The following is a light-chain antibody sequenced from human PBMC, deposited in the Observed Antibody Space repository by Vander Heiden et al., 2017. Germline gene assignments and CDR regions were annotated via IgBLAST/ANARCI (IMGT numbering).Light chain of an antibody. CDR1: QSISSW. V-gene: IGKV1-5*03. CDR3: QQYNSFWT. Sequence: DIQMTQSPSTLSASVGDRVTLTFRASQSISSWLAWYQQKPGKAPKLLIYKASSLESGVPSRFSGSGSGTEFTLTISSLQPDDFATYYCQQYNSFWTFGQGTKVEIK. J-gene: IGKJ1*01. CDR2: KAS.